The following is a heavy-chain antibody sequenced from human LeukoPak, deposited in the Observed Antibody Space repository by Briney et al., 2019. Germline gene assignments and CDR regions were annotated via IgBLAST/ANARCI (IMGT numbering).Heavy chain of an antibody. J-gene: IGHJ4*02. CDR1: GGSFSGYD. CDR3: ARARGCSGGSCYPLTHFDY. CDR2: IYYSGST. V-gene: IGHV4-31*11. D-gene: IGHD2-15*01. Sequence: SETLSLTCAVYGGSFSGYDWSWIRQHPGKGLEWIGYIYYSGSTYYNPSLKSRVTISVDTSKNQFSLKLSSVTAADTAVYYCARARGCSGGSCYPLTHFDYWGQGTLVTVSS.